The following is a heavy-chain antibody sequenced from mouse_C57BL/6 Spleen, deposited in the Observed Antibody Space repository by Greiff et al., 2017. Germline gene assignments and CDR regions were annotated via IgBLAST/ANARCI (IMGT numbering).Heavy chain of an antibody. CDR1: GYTFTTYP. V-gene: IGHV1-47*01. D-gene: IGHD2-12*01. J-gene: IGHJ1*03. CDR2: FHPYNDDT. CDR3: ARAIKNSYYGWYFDV. Sequence: QVQLQQSGAELVKPGASVKMSCKASGYTFTTYPIEWMKQNHGKSLEWIGNFHPYNDDTKYNEKFKGKATLTVEKSSSTVYLELSRITSDDSAVYYCARAIKNSYYGWYFDVWGTGTTVTVSS.